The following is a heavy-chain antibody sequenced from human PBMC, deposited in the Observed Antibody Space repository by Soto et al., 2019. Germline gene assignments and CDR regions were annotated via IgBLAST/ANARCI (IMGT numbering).Heavy chain of an antibody. CDR2: IYSGGST. D-gene: IGHD6-19*01. CDR3: ARDPSIAVAGTVGY. J-gene: IGHJ4*03. V-gene: IGHV3-53*01. Sequence: GGSLRLSCAASGFTVSRNYMSWVRQAPGKGLEWVSVIYSGGSTYYADSVKGRFTISRDNSKNTLYLQMNSLRAEDTAVYYCARDPSIAVAGTVGYWGQGTKVTVSS. CDR1: GFTVSRNY.